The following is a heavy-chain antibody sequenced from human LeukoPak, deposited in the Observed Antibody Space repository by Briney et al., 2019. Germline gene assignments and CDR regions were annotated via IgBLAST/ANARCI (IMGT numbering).Heavy chain of an antibody. J-gene: IGHJ4*02. CDR2: IYYSGST. CDR1: GGSISSYY. V-gene: IGHV4-59*01. Sequence: SETLSLTCTVSGGSISSYYWSWIRQPPGKGLEWIGYIYYSGSTNYNPSLKSRVTISVDTSKNQFSLKLSSVTAADTAVYYCAXXVEXXXLGYWGQGTLVTVXS. D-gene: IGHD2-15*01. CDR3: AXXVEXXXLGY.